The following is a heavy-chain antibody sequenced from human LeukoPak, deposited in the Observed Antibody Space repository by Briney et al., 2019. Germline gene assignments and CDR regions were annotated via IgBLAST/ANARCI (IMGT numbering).Heavy chain of an antibody. CDR3: GRDESGWESGRLPFDY. V-gene: IGHV3-21*01. D-gene: IGHD1-26*01. Sequence: GGSLRLSCAASGLTFSSYSMNWVRQAPGEGLECVSSITSSSSYIYYADSVKARFTIPRHNPKNSLYLKMNNLRAEDTAVYYCGRDESGWESGRLPFDYWGQGTLVTVSS. J-gene: IGHJ4*02. CDR2: ITSSSSYI. CDR1: GLTFSSYS.